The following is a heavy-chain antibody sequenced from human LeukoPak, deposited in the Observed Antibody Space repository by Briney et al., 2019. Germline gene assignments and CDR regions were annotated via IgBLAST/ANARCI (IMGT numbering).Heavy chain of an antibody. Sequence: HPGGSLRLSCAASGFTFSSYAMSWVRQAPGKGLEWVSAISGSGGSTYYADSVKGRFTISRDNSKNTLYLQMNSLRAEHTAVYYCAVKAYYYGSGFDYWGQGTLVTVSS. CDR1: GFTFSSYA. J-gene: IGHJ4*02. CDR2: ISGSGGST. D-gene: IGHD3-10*01. V-gene: IGHV3-23*01. CDR3: AVKAYYYGSGFDY.